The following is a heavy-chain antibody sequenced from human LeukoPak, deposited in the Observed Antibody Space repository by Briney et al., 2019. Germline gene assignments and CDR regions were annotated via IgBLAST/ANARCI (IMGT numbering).Heavy chain of an antibody. J-gene: IGHJ4*02. CDR3: ARRGYSYGRTPFDY. D-gene: IGHD5-18*01. CDR2: IYYSGST. V-gene: IGHV4-39*01. CDR1: GGSISSSSYY. Sequence: NPSETLSLTCPVSGGSISSSSYYWGWIRQPPGKGLEWIGSIYYSGSTYYNPSLKSRVTISVDTSKNQFSLKLSSVTAADTAVYYCARRGYSYGRTPFDYWGQGTLVTVSS.